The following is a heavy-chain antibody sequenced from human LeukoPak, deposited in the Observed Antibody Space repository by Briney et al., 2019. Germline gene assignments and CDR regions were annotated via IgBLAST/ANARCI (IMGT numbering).Heavy chain of an antibody. Sequence: ASVKVSCKASGYTFSSYGISWVRQAPGQGLEWMGWISAYNGDTNYAHKFQGRVTMTTDTSTTTAYMELRSLTSDDTAVYYCARALFGNDRVSFTEFDFWGQGTLVTVSS. CDR3: ARALFGNDRVSFTEFDF. V-gene: IGHV1-18*01. D-gene: IGHD1-1*01. J-gene: IGHJ4*02. CDR2: ISAYNGDT. CDR1: GYTFSSYG.